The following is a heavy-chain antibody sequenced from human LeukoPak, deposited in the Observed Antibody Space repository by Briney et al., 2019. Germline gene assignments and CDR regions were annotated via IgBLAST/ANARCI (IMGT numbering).Heavy chain of an antibody. Sequence: PSETLSLTCTVSGGSISSYYWSWIRQPPGKGLEWIGYIYYSGSTNYNPSPKSRVTISVDTSKNQFSLKLSSVTAADTAVYYCARREYYFDYWGQGTLVTVSS. CDR3: ARREYYFDY. CDR1: GGSISSYY. CDR2: IYYSGST. D-gene: IGHD2/OR15-2a*01. J-gene: IGHJ4*02. V-gene: IGHV4-59*08.